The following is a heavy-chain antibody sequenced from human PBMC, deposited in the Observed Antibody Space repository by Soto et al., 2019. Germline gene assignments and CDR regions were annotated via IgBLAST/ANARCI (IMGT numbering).Heavy chain of an antibody. J-gene: IGHJ4*02. V-gene: IGHV3-74*01. D-gene: IGHD4-17*01. CDR2: INREGSST. CDR3: AREIMTTVAIDY. CDR1: GFNFKKFA. Sequence: GGSLRLSCEASGFNFKKFAMGWVRQAPGEGLEWVSRINREGSSTSYVDSVKGRFTISRDNAKNTLYLQMNSLRAEDTAVYYCAREIMTTVAIDYWGQGTLVTVSS.